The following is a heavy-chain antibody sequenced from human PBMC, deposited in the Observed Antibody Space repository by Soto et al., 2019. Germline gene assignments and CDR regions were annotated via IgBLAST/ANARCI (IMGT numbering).Heavy chain of an antibody. J-gene: IGHJ4*02. CDR2: ILSLESHK. D-gene: IGHD3-16*01. CDR3: ATGLKDASNRPSFDS. Sequence: GVSLRLSCSGSGFNFSDYYMNWIRQTPVKGLEWVSSILSLESHKYYAASVMGRFSISRDNAKKSLFLQMNNLRAEDTGIYFCATGLKDASNRPSFDSWGPGTPVTVSS. V-gene: IGHV3-11*01. CDR1: GFNFSDYY.